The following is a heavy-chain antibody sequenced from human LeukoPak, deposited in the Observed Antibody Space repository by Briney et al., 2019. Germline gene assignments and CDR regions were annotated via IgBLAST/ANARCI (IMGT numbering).Heavy chain of an antibody. J-gene: IGHJ4*02. Sequence: GGSLRLSCAAPGFTFSSYWMHWVRQAPGKGLVWVSRINSDGSSTSYADSVKGRFTISRDNAKNTLYLQMNSLRAEDTAVYYCARVATRVGKIDYWGQGTLVTVSS. V-gene: IGHV3-74*01. CDR2: INSDGSST. D-gene: IGHD5-24*01. CDR1: GFTFSSYW. CDR3: ARVATRVGKIDY.